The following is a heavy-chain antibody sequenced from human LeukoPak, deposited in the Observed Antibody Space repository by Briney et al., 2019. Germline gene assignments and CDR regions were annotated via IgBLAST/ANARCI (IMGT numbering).Heavy chain of an antibody. J-gene: IGHJ4*02. D-gene: IGHD6-19*01. CDR2: ISSSSSTI. CDR1: GFTFSSYS. CDR3: ARDPAWGAVAGTHFDY. Sequence: PGGSLRLSCAASGFTFSSYSMNWVRQAPGKGLEWVSYISSSSSTIYYADSVKGRFTISRDNAKNSLYLQMNSLRDEDTAVYYCARDPAWGAVAGTHFDYWGQGTLVTVSS. V-gene: IGHV3-48*02.